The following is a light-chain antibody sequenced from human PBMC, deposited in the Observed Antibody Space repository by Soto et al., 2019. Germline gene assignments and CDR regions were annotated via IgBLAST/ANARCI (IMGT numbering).Light chain of an antibody. CDR2: DVS. CDR1: SSDVGGYNY. Sequence: QSALTQPASVSGSPGQSITISCTGTSSDVGGYNYVSWYQQHPGKAPKLMIYDVSNRPSGVSNRFSGSKSGNTASLTISGLQAEYEADYYCSSYTSSSTLGFGGGTKGTVL. J-gene: IGLJ2*01. V-gene: IGLV2-14*01. CDR3: SSYTSSSTLG.